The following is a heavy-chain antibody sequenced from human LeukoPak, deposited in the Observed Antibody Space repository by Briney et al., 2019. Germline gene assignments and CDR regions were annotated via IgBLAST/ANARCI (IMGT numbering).Heavy chain of an antibody. CDR1: GGSISGYY. Sequence: KPSETLSLTCTVSGGSISGYYWIWIWEPPGKGLEWIGYIYYSGSTNYNPSLKSRVTISVDTSKNQFSLKLSSVTAADTAVYYCARGGTIFGVVIMRTYYYMDVWGKGTTVTVSS. CDR3: ARGGTIFGVVIMRTYYYMDV. D-gene: IGHD3-3*01. J-gene: IGHJ6*03. V-gene: IGHV4-59*01. CDR2: IYYSGST.